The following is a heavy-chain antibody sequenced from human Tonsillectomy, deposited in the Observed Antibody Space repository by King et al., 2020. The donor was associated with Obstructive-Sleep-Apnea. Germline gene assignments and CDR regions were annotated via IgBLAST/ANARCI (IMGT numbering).Heavy chain of an antibody. J-gene: IGHJ3*02. CDR2: MKQDGSEE. Sequence: EVQLVESGGGLVQPGGSLRLSCAASGFTFVNNWMSWVRQAPGKGLEWVANMKQDGSEEYYVDSVKGRFTISRDNAKKSLYLQMDSLRAEDTAVYYCASLLRSSGWYGALDIWGQGTMVTVSS. V-gene: IGHV3-7*03. CDR3: ASLLRSSGWYGALDI. D-gene: IGHD6-19*01. CDR1: GFTFVNNW.